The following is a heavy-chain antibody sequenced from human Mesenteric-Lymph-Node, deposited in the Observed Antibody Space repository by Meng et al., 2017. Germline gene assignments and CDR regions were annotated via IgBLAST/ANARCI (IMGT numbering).Heavy chain of an antibody. CDR1: GYTFTNYA. J-gene: IGHJ5*02. Sequence: QGQLVQSGSELKIPGASVKVTCKASGYTFTNYAVNWVRQAPGQGLEWMGWISTNTGTPTYTQGFTGRFVFSLDTSVSTAYLQISSLKAEDTAVYYCARGGNFDPWGQGTLVTVSS. V-gene: IGHV7-4-1*02. CDR3: ARGGNFDP. D-gene: IGHD2/OR15-2a*01. CDR2: ISTNTGTP.